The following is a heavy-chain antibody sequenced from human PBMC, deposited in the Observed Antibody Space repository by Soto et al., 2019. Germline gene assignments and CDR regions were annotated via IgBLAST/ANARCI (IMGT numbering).Heavy chain of an antibody. J-gene: IGHJ6*02. V-gene: IGHV3-9*01. CDR1: GFTFSSYN. Sequence: PGGSLRLSCAASGFTFSSYNMNRVRQAPGKGLEWVSGINWNSGSIGYADSVKGRFTISRDNAKTSLYLQMNSLRAEDTALYYCAKDRGSGSYAANYYYYGMDVWGQGT. CDR2: INWNSGSI. CDR3: AKDRGSGSYAANYYYYGMDV. D-gene: IGHD3-10*01.